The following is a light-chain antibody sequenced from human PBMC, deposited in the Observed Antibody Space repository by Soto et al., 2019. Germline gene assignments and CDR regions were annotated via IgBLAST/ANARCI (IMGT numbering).Light chain of an antibody. V-gene: IGLV1-44*01. CDR1: NSNIASNT. J-gene: IGLJ1*01. CDR2: YNN. CDR3: AAWDDTLTRDV. Sequence: QSVLTQPPSASETPGQTVSISCSGSNSNIASNTVNWYQHLPGTAPKLLIYYNNQRPSGVPDRFSGSKSGTSASLAISGLQSEDESDYYCAAWDDTLTRDVFGTGTKVTAL.